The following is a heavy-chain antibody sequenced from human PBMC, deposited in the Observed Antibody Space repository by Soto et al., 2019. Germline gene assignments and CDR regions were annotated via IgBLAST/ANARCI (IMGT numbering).Heavy chain of an antibody. V-gene: IGHV3-15*01. J-gene: IGHJ6*03. CDR2: IKSKTDGGTT. Sequence: KAAGSLRLSCAASGFTFSNAWMSWVRQAPGKGLEWVGRIKSKTDGGTTDYAAPVKGRFTISRDDSKNTLYLQMNSLKTEDTAVYYCTTGWDGSGSPYYYYYYMDVWGKGTTVTVSS. CDR1: GFTFSNAW. D-gene: IGHD3-10*01. CDR3: TTGWDGSGSPYYYYYYMDV.